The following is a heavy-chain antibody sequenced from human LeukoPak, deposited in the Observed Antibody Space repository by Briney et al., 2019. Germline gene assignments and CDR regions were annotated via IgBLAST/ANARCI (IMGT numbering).Heavy chain of an antibody. CDR1: GFTFSSYA. Sequence: GGSLRLSCAASGFTFSSYAMHWVRQAPGKGLEWVAVICYDGSKKYYADSVKGRSTISRDNSKNTLYLQMNSLRADDTAVYYCAKVTDSSGYFPSDYWGQGTLVTVSS. CDR3: AKVTDSSGYFPSDY. D-gene: IGHD3-22*01. J-gene: IGHJ4*02. V-gene: IGHV3-33*06. CDR2: ICYDGSKK.